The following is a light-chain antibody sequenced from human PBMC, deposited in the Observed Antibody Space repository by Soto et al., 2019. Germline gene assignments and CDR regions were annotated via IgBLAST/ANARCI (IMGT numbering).Light chain of an antibody. J-gene: IGKJ1*01. CDR3: QQYGTPWT. CDR1: QSVSSSY. CDR2: GAS. V-gene: IGKV3-20*01. Sequence: EIVLTQSPGTLSLSPGERADLSCRASQSVSSSYLAWYQQKPGQAPRLLIHGASNRATGIPDRFSGSGSGTDFTLTITKLEPEHFAVYYCQQYGTPWTFGQGTKVEIK.